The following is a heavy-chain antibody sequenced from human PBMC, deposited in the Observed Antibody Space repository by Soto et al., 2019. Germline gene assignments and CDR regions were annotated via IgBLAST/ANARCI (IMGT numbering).Heavy chain of an antibody. CDR3: AKVGGLTRYYYYYMDV. J-gene: IGHJ6*03. D-gene: IGHD5-12*01. V-gene: IGHV3-23*01. Sequence: GGSLRLSCAASGFTFSSYAMSWVRQAPGKGLEWVSAISGSGGSTYYADSVKGRFTISRDNSKNTLYLQMNSLRAEDTAVYYCAKVGGLTRYYYYYMDVWGKGTTVTVS. CDR2: ISGSGGST. CDR1: GFTFSSYA.